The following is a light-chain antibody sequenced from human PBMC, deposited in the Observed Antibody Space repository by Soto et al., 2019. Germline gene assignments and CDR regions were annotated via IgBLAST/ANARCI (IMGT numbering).Light chain of an antibody. Sequence: DIVLTQSPLSLPVTPGEPASISCSSSQSLLYSNGDNYLNWYVQKPGQSPQLLIYLGSFRPSGVPDRFTGSGSGTDFTLRISEVEAEDVGVYYCMQALQTPLTFGGGTKVELK. CDR2: LGS. CDR3: MQALQTPLT. J-gene: IGKJ4*01. CDR1: QSLLYSNGDNY. V-gene: IGKV2-28*01.